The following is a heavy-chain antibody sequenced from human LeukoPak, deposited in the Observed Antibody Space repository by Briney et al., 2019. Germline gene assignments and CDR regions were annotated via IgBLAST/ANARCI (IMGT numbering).Heavy chain of an antibody. V-gene: IGHV6-1*01. CDR1: GDSVSSNSAA. J-gene: IGHJ6*02. CDR2: TYYRSKWYN. D-gene: IGHD2-2*01. CDR3: ARGGRVLWDYYYYGMDV. Sequence: SQTLSLTCAISGDSVSSNSAAWNWIRQSPSRGLEWLGRTYYRSKWYNDYAVSVKSRITINPDTSKNQFSLQLNSVTPEDTAVYYCARGGRVLWDYYYYGMDVWGQGTTVTVSS.